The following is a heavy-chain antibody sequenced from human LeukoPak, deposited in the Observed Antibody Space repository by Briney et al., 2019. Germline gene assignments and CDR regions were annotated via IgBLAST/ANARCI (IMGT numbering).Heavy chain of an antibody. CDR1: GGSISSYY. D-gene: IGHD3-10*01. CDR3: ARSYGSGSYFENY. Sequence: SETLSLTCTVSGGSISSYYWSWIRQPPGKGLEWIGSIYHSGSTYYNPSLKSRVTISVDTSKNQFSLKLSSVTAADTAVYYCARSYGSGSYFENYWGQGTLVTVSS. CDR2: IYHSGST. J-gene: IGHJ4*02. V-gene: IGHV4-59*08.